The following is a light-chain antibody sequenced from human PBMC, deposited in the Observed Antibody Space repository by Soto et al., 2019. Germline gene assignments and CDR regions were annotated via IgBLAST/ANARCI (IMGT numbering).Light chain of an antibody. V-gene: IGLV2-18*02. CDR2: EVT. CDR3: SSYTSTSLDV. J-gene: IGLJ1*01. Sequence: QSVLTQPPSVSGSPGQSVTISCTGTSSDVGKYDRVSWYQQPPGTAPKLIIYEVTNRPSGVPARFSGSKSGNTASLTISGLQAEDEADYYCSSYTSTSLDVFGAGTKVTVL. CDR1: SSDVGKYDR.